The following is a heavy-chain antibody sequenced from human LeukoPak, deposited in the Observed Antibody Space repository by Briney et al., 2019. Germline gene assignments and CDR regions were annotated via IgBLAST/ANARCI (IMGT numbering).Heavy chain of an antibody. Sequence: SETLSLTCTVSGVSISSSNSYWGWIRQPPGKGLEWIGSIYYSGDTYYNASLKSQVSISIDTSNNQFSLRITAVTAAVTVVDDCAGQKGLGLFILPGGEGTLVTVSS. CDR2: IYYSGDT. J-gene: IGHJ4*02. V-gene: IGHV4-39*01. D-gene: IGHD3/OR15-3a*01. CDR3: AGQKGLGLFILP. CDR1: GVSISSSNSY.